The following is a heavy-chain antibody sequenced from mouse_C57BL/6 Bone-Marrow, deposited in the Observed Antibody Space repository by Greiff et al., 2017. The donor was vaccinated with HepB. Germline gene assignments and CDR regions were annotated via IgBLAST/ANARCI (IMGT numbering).Heavy chain of an antibody. CDR3: ARRGYARDY. CDR2: SYPGDGDT. V-gene: IGHV1-82*01. Sequence: VQLQQSGPELVKPGASVKISCKASGYAFSSSWMNWVKQRPGKGLEWIGRSYPGDGDTNYNGKFKGKATLTADKSSSTAYMQLSSLTSEDSAVYFCARRGYARDYWGQGTSVTVSS. CDR1: GYAFSSSW. J-gene: IGHJ4*01.